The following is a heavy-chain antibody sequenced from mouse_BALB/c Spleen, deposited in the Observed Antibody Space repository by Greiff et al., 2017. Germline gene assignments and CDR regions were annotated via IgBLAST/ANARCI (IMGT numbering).Heavy chain of an antibody. D-gene: IGHD3-1*01. CDR1: GFTFSSFG. CDR2: ISSGSSTI. Sequence: EVQLVESGGGLVQPGGSRKLSCAASGFTFSSFGMHWVRQAPEKGLEWVAYISSGSSTIYYADTVKGRFTISRDNPKNTLFLQMTSLRSEDTAMYYCARSGRRFYYCDYWGQGTTLTVSS. J-gene: IGHJ2*01. CDR3: ARSGRRFYYCDY. V-gene: IGHV5-17*02.